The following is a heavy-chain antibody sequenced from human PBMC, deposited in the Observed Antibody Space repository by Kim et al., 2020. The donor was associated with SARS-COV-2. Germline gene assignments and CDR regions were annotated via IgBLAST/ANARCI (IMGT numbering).Heavy chain of an antibody. CDR3: ARESRDYFAVVVPAATFDP. CDR1: GGTFSSYA. D-gene: IGHD2-2*01. V-gene: IGHV1-69*13. Sequence: SVKVSCKASGGTFSSYAISWVRQAPGQGLEWMGGIIPIFGTANYAQKFQGRVTITADESTSTAYMELSSLRSEDTAVYYCARESRDYFAVVVPAATFDPWGQGTLVTVSS. J-gene: IGHJ5*02. CDR2: IIPIFGTA.